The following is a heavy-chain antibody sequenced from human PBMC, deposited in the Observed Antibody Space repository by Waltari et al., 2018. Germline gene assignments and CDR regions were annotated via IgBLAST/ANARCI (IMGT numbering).Heavy chain of an antibody. CDR1: GFTFSSYS. J-gene: IGHJ3*02. Sequence: EVQLVESGGGLVQPGGSLRLSCAASGFTFSSYSMNWVRQAPGKGLEWVSYISSSSSTIYYADSVKGRFTISRDNAKNSLYLQMNSLRAEDTAVYYCARVEKRGIVVVMVAFDIWGQGTMVTVSS. CDR3: ARVEKRGIVVVMVAFDI. D-gene: IGHD3-22*01. V-gene: IGHV3-48*04. CDR2: ISSSSSTI.